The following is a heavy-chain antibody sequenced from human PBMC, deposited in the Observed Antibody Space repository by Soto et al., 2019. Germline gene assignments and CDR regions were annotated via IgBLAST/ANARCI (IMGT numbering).Heavy chain of an antibody. CDR2: ISWNSGRI. CDR3: AKDLVLGGWLALYFDY. D-gene: IGHD6-19*01. CDR1: GFTFDDYA. V-gene: IGHV3-9*01. J-gene: IGHJ4*02. Sequence: PGGSLRLSCAASGFTFDDYAMHWVRQAPGKGLEWVSGISWNSGRIAYADSVKGRFTISRDNAKNSLYPQMSSPRPEDTAFYYCAKDLVLGGWLALYFDYWGQGTLVTVSS.